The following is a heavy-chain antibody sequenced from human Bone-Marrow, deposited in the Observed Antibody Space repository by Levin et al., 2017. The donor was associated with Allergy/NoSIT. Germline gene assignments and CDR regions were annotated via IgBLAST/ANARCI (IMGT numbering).Heavy chain of an antibody. CDR2: MNPNSGNT. V-gene: IGHV1-8*01. Sequence: GESLKISCKASGYTFTSYDINWVRQATGQGLEWMGWMNPNSGNTGYAQKFQGRVTMTRNTSISTAYMELSSLRSEDTAVYYCARGWEAVARHAFDIWGQGTMVTVSS. D-gene: IGHD6-19*01. J-gene: IGHJ3*02. CDR1: GYTFTSYD. CDR3: ARGWEAVARHAFDI.